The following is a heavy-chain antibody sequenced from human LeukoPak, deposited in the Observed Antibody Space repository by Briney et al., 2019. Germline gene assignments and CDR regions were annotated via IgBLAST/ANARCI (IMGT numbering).Heavy chain of an antibody. Sequence: GGSLRLSCAASGFTFSSYSMNWVRQAPGKGLEWVSSISSSSSYIYYADSVKGRFTISRDNAKNSLYLQMNSLRAEDTAVYYCAPLLGELSLYYYWGQGTLVTVSS. V-gene: IGHV3-21*01. CDR3: APLLGELSLYYY. D-gene: IGHD3-16*02. CDR1: GFTFSSYS. CDR2: ISSSSSYI. J-gene: IGHJ4*02.